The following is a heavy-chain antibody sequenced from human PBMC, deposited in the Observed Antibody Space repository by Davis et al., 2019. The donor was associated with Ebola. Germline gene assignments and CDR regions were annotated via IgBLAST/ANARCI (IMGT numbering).Heavy chain of an antibody. CDR2: INAGDGST. CDR3: ARGRTVTDTRGLSWFDP. J-gene: IGHJ5*02. D-gene: IGHD6-19*01. V-gene: IGHV1-3*01. Sequence: ASVKVSCKASGYTFTKYAVHWVRQAPGQRLEWMGGINAGDGSTKYSENFQGRLTVTRDTSASTAYMELNSLRSEDTAVYYCARGRTVTDTRGLSWFDPWGQGTLVIVSS. CDR1: GYTFTKYA.